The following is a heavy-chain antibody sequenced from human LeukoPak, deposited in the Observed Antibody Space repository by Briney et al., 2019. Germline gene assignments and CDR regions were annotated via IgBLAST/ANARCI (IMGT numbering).Heavy chain of an antibody. CDR3: ARLGRYCSSTSCLLYYFDY. Sequence: SETLSLTCTVSGGSISSYYWSWIRQPPGKGLEWIGYIYYSGSTNYNPSLKSRVTISVDTSKNQFSLKLSSVTAADTAVYYCARLGRYCSSTSCLLYYFDYWGQGTLVTVSS. CDR1: GGSISSYY. V-gene: IGHV4-59*12. J-gene: IGHJ4*02. CDR2: IYYSGST. D-gene: IGHD2-2*01.